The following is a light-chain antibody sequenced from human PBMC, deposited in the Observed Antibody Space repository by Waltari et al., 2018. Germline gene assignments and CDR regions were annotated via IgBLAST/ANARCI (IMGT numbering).Light chain of an antibody. CDR3: MQGAHWPPT. CDR2: KVS. CDR1: QSLVHNEDGNIY. J-gene: IGKJ1*01. Sequence: DVVLTQSPLSLPVTLGQPSSISCRSSQSLVHNEDGNIYLAWFQQRQGQSPRGLINKVSDRDSGVPDRFSGSGSDTDFTLNISRVEAEDVGLYYCMQGAHWPPTFGQGTKVEIK. V-gene: IGKV2-30*02.